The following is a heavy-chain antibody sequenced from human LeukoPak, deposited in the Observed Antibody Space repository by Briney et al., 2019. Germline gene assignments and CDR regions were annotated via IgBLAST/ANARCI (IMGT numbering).Heavy chain of an antibody. CDR2: IYYSGST. CDR1: GGSISSGGYY. CDR3: ARDHRLNAAVSTDYFDY. D-gene: IGHD6-25*01. J-gene: IGHJ4*02. Sequence: SQTLSLTCTVSGGSISSGGYYWSWLRQHPGKGLEWIGYIYYSGSTYYNPSLKSRVTISVDTSKNQFSLKLSSVTAADTAVYYCARDHRLNAAVSTDYFDYWGQGTLVTVSS. V-gene: IGHV4-31*03.